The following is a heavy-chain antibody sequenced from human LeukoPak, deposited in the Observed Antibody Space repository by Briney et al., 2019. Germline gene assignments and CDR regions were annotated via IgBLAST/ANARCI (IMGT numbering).Heavy chain of an antibody. Sequence: GASVKVSCKASGGTFSSYAISWVRQAPGQGLEWMGGIIPIFGTANYAQKFQGRVTITTDESTSTAYMELSSLRSEDTAVYYCASAIAAAGDGENWFDPWGQGTLVTVSS. CDR3: ASAIAAAGDGENWFDP. D-gene: IGHD6-13*01. J-gene: IGHJ5*02. CDR1: GGTFSSYA. V-gene: IGHV1-69*05. CDR2: IIPIFGTA.